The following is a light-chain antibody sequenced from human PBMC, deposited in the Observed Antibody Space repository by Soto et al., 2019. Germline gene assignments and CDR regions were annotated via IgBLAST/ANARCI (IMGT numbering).Light chain of an antibody. J-gene: IGKJ2*01. CDR3: QLSGSTGT. CDR2: GAS. CDR1: QSVSSGY. Sequence: EIVLTQSPGTLSLSPGEGATLSCRASQSVSSGYLAWYQQKPGRAPRLLIYGASSRATGTPDRFSGSGSGTDFTLTISRLEHEDFAVYYCQLSGSTGTFGQGTKLEIK. V-gene: IGKV3-20*01.